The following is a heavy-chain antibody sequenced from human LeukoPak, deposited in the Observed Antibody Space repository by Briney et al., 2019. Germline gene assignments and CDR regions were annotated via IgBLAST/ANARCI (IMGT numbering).Heavy chain of an antibody. V-gene: IGHV3-43*02. CDR1: GFIFDDYA. J-gene: IGHJ3*02. Sequence: GGSLRLSCAASGFIFDDYAMHWVRQAPGKGLEWVSLISGNGGSTYYADSVKGRFTISRDNSKNSLYLQMNSLRTEDTALYYCARGYYYDSSGYYLSDAFDIWGQGTMVTVSS. CDR2: ISGNGGST. CDR3: ARGYYYDSSGYYLSDAFDI. D-gene: IGHD3-22*01.